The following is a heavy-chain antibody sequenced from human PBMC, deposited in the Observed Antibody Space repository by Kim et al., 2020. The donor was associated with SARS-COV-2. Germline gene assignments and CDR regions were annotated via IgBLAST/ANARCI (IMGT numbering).Heavy chain of an antibody. Sequence: ASAVKGRFTISRDNSKNTLYLQMNSLRDEDTAIYYCAKTGGSTGWYEMDYWGQGTLVTVSS. J-gene: IGHJ4*02. D-gene: IGHD6-19*01. V-gene: IGHV3-23*01. CDR3: AKTGGSTGWYEMDY.